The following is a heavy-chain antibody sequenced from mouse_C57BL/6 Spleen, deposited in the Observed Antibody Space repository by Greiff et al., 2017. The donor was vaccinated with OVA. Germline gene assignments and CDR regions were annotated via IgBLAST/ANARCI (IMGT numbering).Heavy chain of an antibody. J-gene: IGHJ2*01. CDR1: GYTFTSYG. D-gene: IGHD2-1*01. V-gene: IGHV1-81*01. CDR2: IYPRSGNT. Sequence: QVQLKQSGAELARPGASVKLSCKASGYTFTSYGISWVKQRTGQGLEWIGEIYPRSGNTYYNEKFKGKATLTADKSSSTAYMELRSLTSEDSAVYFCARFGGNYDYFDYWGQGTTLTVSS. CDR3: ARFGGNYDYFDY.